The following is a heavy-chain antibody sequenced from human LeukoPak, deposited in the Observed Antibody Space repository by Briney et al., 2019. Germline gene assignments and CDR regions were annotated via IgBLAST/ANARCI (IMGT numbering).Heavy chain of an antibody. CDR3: ARSFDNYYYYHMDV. Sequence: PGGSLRLSCAASGFTFSSYAMSWVRQAPGKGLEWVSAISGSGGSTYYADSVKGRFTISRDNSKNSLYLQMNSLRAEDTAVYYCARSFDNYYYYHMDVWGKGTTVTVSS. CDR1: GFTFSSYA. CDR2: ISGSGGST. V-gene: IGHV3-23*01. J-gene: IGHJ6*04. D-gene: IGHD3-16*01.